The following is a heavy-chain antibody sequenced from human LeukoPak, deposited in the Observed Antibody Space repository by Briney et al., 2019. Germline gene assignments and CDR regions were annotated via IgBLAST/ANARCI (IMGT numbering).Heavy chain of an antibody. Sequence: SETLSLTCSVSGGSISNYYWSWIRQSPGKGPEWIGYIYNSGSTNYNPSLKSRVTISLDTSKKQFSLKLSSVTAADTAVYYCARLGSGVQSYYYYMDVWGKGTTVTISS. CDR1: GGSISNYY. CDR3: ARLGSGVQSYYYYMDV. V-gene: IGHV4-59*08. CDR2: IYNSGST. J-gene: IGHJ6*03. D-gene: IGHD3-10*01.